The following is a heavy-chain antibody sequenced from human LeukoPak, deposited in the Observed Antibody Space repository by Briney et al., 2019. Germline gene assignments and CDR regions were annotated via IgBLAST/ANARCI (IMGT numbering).Heavy chain of an antibody. CDR1: GYTFTSYD. CDR3: ARIYSGYDSFDY. CDR2: MNPNSGNT. V-gene: IGHV1-8*01. J-gene: IGHJ4*02. Sequence: ASVKVSCKASGYTFTSYDINWVRQATGQGLEWMGWMNPNSGNTGYAQKFQGRVTMTRNTSISTAYMELCSLRSEDTAVYYCARIYSGYDSFDYWGQGTLVTVSS. D-gene: IGHD5-12*01.